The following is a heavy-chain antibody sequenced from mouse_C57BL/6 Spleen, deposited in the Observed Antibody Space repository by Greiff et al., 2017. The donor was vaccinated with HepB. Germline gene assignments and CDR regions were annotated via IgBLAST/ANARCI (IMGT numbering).Heavy chain of an antibody. V-gene: IGHV1-75*01. CDR2: IFPGSGST. Sequence: QVQLQQSGPELVKPGASVKISCKASGYTFTDYYINWVKQRPGQGLEWIGWIFPGSGSTYYNEKFKGKATLTVDKSSSTAYMLLSSLTSEDSAVYFCARVEDYYGSSLYYFDYWGQGTTLTVSS. J-gene: IGHJ2*01. CDR3: ARVEDYYGSSLYYFDY. D-gene: IGHD1-1*01. CDR1: GYTFTDYY.